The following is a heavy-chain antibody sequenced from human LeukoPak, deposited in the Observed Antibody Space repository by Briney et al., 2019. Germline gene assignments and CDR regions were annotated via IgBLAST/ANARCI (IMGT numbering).Heavy chain of an antibody. CDR3: ARGATAMVNWFDP. V-gene: IGHV4-4*07. D-gene: IGHD5-18*01. CDR2: IYTSGST. Sequence: SETLSLTCTVSGGSISSYYLSWIRQPAGKGLEWLGRIYTSGSTNYNPSLKSRVTMSVDTSKNQFSLKLSSVTAADTAVYYCARGATAMVNWFDPWGQGTLVTVSS. CDR1: GGSISSYY. J-gene: IGHJ5*02.